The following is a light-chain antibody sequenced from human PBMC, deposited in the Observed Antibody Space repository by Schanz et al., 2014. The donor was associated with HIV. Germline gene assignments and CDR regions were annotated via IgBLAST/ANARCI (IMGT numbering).Light chain of an antibody. CDR1: SSDIGAYNY. J-gene: IGLJ2*01. Sequence: QSALTQPPSASGSPGQSVTISCTGTSSDIGAYNYVSWYQHHPGKAPKLMIYDVNKRPSGVPDRFSGSKSGTSASLVITGLQAADEADYYCHSYDSILNGYIFGGGNKLTVL. CDR2: DVN. V-gene: IGLV2-8*01. CDR3: HSYDSILNGYI.